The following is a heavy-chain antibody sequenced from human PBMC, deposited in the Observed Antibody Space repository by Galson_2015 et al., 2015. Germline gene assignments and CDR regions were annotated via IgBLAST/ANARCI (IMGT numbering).Heavy chain of an antibody. D-gene: IGHD6-6*01. V-gene: IGHV3-23*01. J-gene: IGHJ4*02. CDR1: GFRFSNFA. CDR2: ISSALSEGGVGP. CDR3: AKEAGYSSSSVSF. Sequence: SLRLSCAASGFRFSNFAMCWVRQAPGKGLEWVSAISSALSEGGVGPYYADSVKGRLTISRDIATNPLNLQMNSLRDEDTAVYYCAKEAGYSSSSVSFWGPGTQVTVSS.